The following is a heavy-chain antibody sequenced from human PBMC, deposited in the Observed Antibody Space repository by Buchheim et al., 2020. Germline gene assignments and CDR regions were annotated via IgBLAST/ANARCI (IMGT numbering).Heavy chain of an antibody. CDR2: IYTSGST. J-gene: IGHJ4*02. V-gene: IGHV4-61*02. D-gene: IGHD4-17*01. Sequence: QVQLQESGPGLVKPSQTLSLTCTVSGGSISSGSYYWSWIRQPAGKGLEWIGRIYTSGSTNYNPSLKSRATLSVDTTKNQFSLKLSAVTAAETAVYYCARSGRGYTTVTTGFDYWGQGTL. CDR1: GGSISSGSYY. CDR3: ARSGRGYTTVTTGFDY.